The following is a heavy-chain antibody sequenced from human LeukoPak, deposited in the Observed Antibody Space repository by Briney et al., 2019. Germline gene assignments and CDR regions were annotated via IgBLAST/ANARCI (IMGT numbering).Heavy chain of an antibody. V-gene: IGHV4-34*01. CDR1: GESFSGYY. CDR3: ARGDPSRYCSGGTCYSVQLFFDY. Sequence: PSETLSLTCAVYGESFSGYYWSWIRRPPGKGLEWIGEINHSGSTNYNSSLKSRVTFSVDTSKNQFSLKLNSVTAADTAVYYCARGDPSRYCSGGTCYSVQLFFDYRAQGTLVTVSS. J-gene: IGHJ4*02. D-gene: IGHD2-15*01. CDR2: INHSGST.